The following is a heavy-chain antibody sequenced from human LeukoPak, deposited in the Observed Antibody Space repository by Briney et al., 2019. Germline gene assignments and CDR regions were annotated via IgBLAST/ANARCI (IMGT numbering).Heavy chain of an antibody. CDR1: GGSISSYY. CDR2: ISGSGVST. D-gene: IGHD1-7*01. CDR3: AKDERNWNYNLASQTYD. Sequence: ETLSLTCTVSGGSISSYYWSWVRQAPGKGLEWVSAISGSGVSTYYADSVKGRFTVSRDNSKNTLYLQMSSLRAEDTAVYYCAKDERNWNYNLASQTYDWGQGTLVTVSS. V-gene: IGHV3-23*01. J-gene: IGHJ4*02.